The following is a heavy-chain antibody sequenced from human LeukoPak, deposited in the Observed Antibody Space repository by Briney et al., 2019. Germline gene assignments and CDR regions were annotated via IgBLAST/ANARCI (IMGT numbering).Heavy chain of an antibody. V-gene: IGHV1-2*02. Sequence: ASVKVSCKTSGHTFTDYYIHWVRQAPGQGLEWMGWINPDSGETKSAKKFQGRVTMTGDTSISTAYMELSRVTSDDTAVYYCARDRDYSKTERGFDYWGQGTLVIVSS. CDR3: ARDRDYSKTERGFDY. CDR1: GHTFTDYY. CDR2: INPDSGET. D-gene: IGHD4-11*01. J-gene: IGHJ4*02.